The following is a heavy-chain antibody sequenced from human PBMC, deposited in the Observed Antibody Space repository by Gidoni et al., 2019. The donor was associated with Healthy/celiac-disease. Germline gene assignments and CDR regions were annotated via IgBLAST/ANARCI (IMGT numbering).Heavy chain of an antibody. CDR1: GYTFTSYG. D-gene: IGHD2-15*01. CDR2: IRAYNGNT. J-gene: IGHJ4*02. Sequence: QVQLVQSGAEVKKPGASVKVSCKASGYTFTSYGISWVRQAPGQGLEWMGWIRAYNGNTNYAQKLQGIVTMTTDTSTSTAYMELRSLRSDDTAVYYCARDPPREYCSGGSCYGDYWGQGTLVTVSS. CDR3: ARDPPREYCSGGSCYGDY. V-gene: IGHV1-18*01.